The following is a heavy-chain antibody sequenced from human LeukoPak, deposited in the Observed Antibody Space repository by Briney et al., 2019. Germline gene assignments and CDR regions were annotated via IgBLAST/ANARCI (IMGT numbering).Heavy chain of an antibody. CDR2: ISDRGRT. D-gene: IGHD4-17*01. CDR3: GRVGDYGDYVNWFDP. V-gene: IGHV4-39*01. J-gene: IGHJ5*02. CDR1: GGSIRSTTSY. Sequence: SETLSLTCTVSGGSIRSTTSYWGWIRQPPGKGLEWIGDISDRGRTYNNPSLKSRVTISVDTSRNQFFLKMSSVAAADTAIYYWGRVGDYGDYVNWFDPWGPGTLVTVSS.